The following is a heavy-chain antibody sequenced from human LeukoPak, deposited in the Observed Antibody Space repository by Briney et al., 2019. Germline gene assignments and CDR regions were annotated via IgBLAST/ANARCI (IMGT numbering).Heavy chain of an antibody. CDR1: GFTFSSYA. D-gene: IGHD3/OR15-3a*01. J-gene: IGHJ5*02. CDR3: AKTGTGYFRNWFDP. V-gene: IGHV3-23*01. Sequence: GGSLRLSCAASGFTFSSYAMSWVRQAPGKGLEWVSAISGSGGSTYYADSVKGRFTISRDSSKNTLYLQMNSLSVEDTAVYSCAKTGTGYFRNWFDPWGQGTLVTVSS. CDR2: ISGSGGST.